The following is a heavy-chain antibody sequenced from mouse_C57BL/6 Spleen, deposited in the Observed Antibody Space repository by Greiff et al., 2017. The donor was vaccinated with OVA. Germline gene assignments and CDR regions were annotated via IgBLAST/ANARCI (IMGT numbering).Heavy chain of an antibody. D-gene: IGHD2-3*01. Sequence: QVQLQQSGAELVRPGASVTLSCKASGYTFTDYEMHWVKQTPVHGLEWIGAIDPETGGTAYNQKFKCNAILTADQSSSTAYMELRSLTSEDSAVYYCTRDGYGKLAWFAYWGQGTLVTVSA. CDR2: IDPETGGT. J-gene: IGHJ3*01. V-gene: IGHV1-15*01. CDR1: GYTFTDYE. CDR3: TRDGYGKLAWFAY.